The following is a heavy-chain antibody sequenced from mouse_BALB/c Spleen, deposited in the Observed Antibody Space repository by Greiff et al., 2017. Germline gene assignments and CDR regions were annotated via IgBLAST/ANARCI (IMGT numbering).Heavy chain of an antibody. Sequence: VQPQPSGPELGKPGASVKISCKASGYSFTGYNMYWVKPSHRKSLEWIGYIDPYNGGTSYNQKSKGKATLTVDKSSSTAYMHLNSLPSEDSAIYYCARSRVWAMDYWGQGTSVTVAS. J-gene: IGHJ4*01. CDR3: ARSRVWAMDY. CDR2: IDPYNGGT. CDR1: GYSFTGYN. V-gene: IGHV1S135*01.